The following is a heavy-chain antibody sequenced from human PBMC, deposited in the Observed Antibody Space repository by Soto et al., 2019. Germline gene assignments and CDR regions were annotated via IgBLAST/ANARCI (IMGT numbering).Heavy chain of an antibody. J-gene: IGHJ5*02. CDR2: IYYSGST. V-gene: IGHV4-59*08. CDR1: GGSISSYY. Sequence: LSLTCTVSGGSISSYYWSWIRQPPGKGLEWIGYIYYSGSTNYNPSLKSRVTISVDTSKNQFSLKLSSVTAADTAVYYCARPVLSYDFWSGSPGGWFDPWGQGTLVTVSS. CDR3: ARPVLSYDFWSGSPGGWFDP. D-gene: IGHD3-3*01.